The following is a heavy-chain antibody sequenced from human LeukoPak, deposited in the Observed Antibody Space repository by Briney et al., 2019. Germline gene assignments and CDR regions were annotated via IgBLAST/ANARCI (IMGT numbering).Heavy chain of an antibody. CDR3: ARGYYSSNYYYYYYMDV. V-gene: IGHV4-59*01. CDR1: GGSISSYY. J-gene: IGHJ6*03. CDR2: IYYSGST. Sequence: SETLSLTCTVSGGSISSYYWSWIRQPPGKGLEWIGYIYYSGSTNYNPSLKSRVTISVDTSKNQFSLKLSSVTAADTAVYYCARGYYSSNYYYYYYMDVWGKGPRSPSP. D-gene: IGHD6-13*01.